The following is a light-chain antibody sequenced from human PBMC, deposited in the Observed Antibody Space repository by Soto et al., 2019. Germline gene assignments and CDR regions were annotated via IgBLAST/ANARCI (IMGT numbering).Light chain of an antibody. J-gene: IGKJ5*01. CDR3: QQYGSSST. CDR2: GAS. CDR1: QSVSSSY. Sequence: EIVVTQSPATLSVSPGERVTLSCRASQSVSSSYLAWYQQKPGQAPRLLIYGASSRPTGIPDRFSGSGSGTDFTLTISRLEPEDFAVYYCQQYGSSSTFGQGTRLEIK. V-gene: IGKV3-20*01.